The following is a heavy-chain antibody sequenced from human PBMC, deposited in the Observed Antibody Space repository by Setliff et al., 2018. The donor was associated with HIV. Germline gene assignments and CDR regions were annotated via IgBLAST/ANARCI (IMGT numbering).Heavy chain of an antibody. CDR1: GGSIDNNKYY. Sequence: SETLSLTCSVSGGSIDNNKYYWTWIRQPPGKGLKWTGSIYHTGRTYYNRSLESRLTISIDTSKNQFSLKLTSVTAADTAMYYCARLYYAISTAYVDGFDSWGQGTLVTVSS. CDR3: ARLYYAISTAYVDGFDS. D-gene: IGHD3-9*01. CDR2: IYHTGRT. J-gene: IGHJ4*02. V-gene: IGHV4-39*01.